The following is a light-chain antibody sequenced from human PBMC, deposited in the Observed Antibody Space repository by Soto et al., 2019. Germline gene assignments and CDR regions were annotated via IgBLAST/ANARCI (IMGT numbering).Light chain of an antibody. CDR2: KTS. CDR3: MQATQFPHT. CDR1: QSLLDSDGETY. J-gene: IGKJ2*01. V-gene: IGKV2-24*01. Sequence: EIVMTQTPLSSPVTLGQPASISCRSSQSLLDSDGETYLSWLHQRPGQPPRLLIYKTSSRFSGVPDRFSGSGAGTDFTLKISRVEVEDVGVYYCMQATQFPHTFGQGTKLEI.